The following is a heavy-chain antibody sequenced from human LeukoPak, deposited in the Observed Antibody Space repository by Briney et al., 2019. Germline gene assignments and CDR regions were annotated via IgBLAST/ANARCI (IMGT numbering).Heavy chain of an antibody. CDR3: ARDSYYYDSSGSRAPFDY. D-gene: IGHD3-22*01. Sequence: GGSLRLSCAASGFTFSSYAMHWVRQAPGKGLEWVAVISYDGSNKYYADSVKGRFTISRDSSKNTLYLQMNSLRAEDTAVYYCARDSYYYDSSGSRAPFDYWGQGTLVTVSS. CDR1: GFTFSSYA. CDR2: ISYDGSNK. J-gene: IGHJ4*02. V-gene: IGHV3-30-3*01.